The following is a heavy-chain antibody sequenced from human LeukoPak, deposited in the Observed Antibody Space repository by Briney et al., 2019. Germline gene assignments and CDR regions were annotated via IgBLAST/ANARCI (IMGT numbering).Heavy chain of an antibody. CDR1: GFTFSDYA. D-gene: IGHD2-15*01. CDR2: ISGSGVMT. CDR3: AKFAQRYCSGGSCHPFDY. J-gene: IGHJ4*02. Sequence: GGSLRLSCAASGFTFSDYAMTWVRQAPGKGLEWVATISGSGVMTYYADSVKGRFAVSGDTSKNTLYLQMSSLTAADTAVYYCAKFAQRYCSGGSCHPFDYWGQGTLVTVSS. V-gene: IGHV3-23*01.